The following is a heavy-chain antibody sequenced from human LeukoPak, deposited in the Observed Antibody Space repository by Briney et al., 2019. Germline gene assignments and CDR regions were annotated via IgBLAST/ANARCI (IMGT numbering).Heavy chain of an antibody. V-gene: IGHV3-23*01. CDR2: ISDSGDKT. CDR3: AKDGGGYCNNSSC. Sequence: AGGSLRLSFAASGFTFSNYAMSWVRQAPGKGLECVSAISDSGDKTDYADSVRGRFTIYRDNSKDTLYLQMNSLGAADTAVYYCAKDGGGYCNNSSCWGQGTLVTVSS. D-gene: IGHD2-2*01. CDR1: GFTFSNYA. J-gene: IGHJ4*02.